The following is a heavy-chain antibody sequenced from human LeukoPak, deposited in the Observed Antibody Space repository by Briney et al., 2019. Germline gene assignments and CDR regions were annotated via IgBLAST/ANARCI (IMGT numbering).Heavy chain of an antibody. CDR3: ARARRDGYNLAN. CDR1: GYTFTSYD. J-gene: IGHJ4*02. Sequence: ASVKVSCKASGYTFTSYDINWVRQATGQGLEWMGWMNPNSGNTGYAQKFQGRVTITRNTSISTAYMELSSVRSEDTALYYCARARRDGYNLANWGQGTLVTVSS. CDR2: MNPNSGNT. D-gene: IGHD5-24*01. V-gene: IGHV1-8*03.